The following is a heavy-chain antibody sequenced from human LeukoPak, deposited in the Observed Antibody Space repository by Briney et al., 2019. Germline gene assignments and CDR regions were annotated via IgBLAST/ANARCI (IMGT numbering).Heavy chain of an antibody. CDR2: IYYSGST. V-gene: IGHV4-59*01. J-gene: IGHJ2*01. Sequence: SETLSLTCTASGGSISSYYWSWIRQPPGKGLEWIGYIYYSGSTNYNPSLKSRVTISVDTSKNQFSLKLSSVTAADTAVYYCARAVRGSRWYFDLWGRGTLVTVSS. CDR1: GGSISSYY. D-gene: IGHD3-10*01. CDR3: ARAVRGSRWYFDL.